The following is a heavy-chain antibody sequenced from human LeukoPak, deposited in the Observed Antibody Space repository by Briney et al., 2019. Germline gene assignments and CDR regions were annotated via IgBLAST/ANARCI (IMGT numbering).Heavy chain of an antibody. CDR2: ISSSSYI. V-gene: IGHV3-21*01. J-gene: IGHJ4*02. Sequence: KTGGSLRLSCAASGFTFSSYSMNWVRQAPGKGLEWVSSISSSSYIYYADSVKGRFTISRDNAKNSLYLQMYSLRAEDTAVYYCARDGGYGDLDYWGQGTLVTVFS. D-gene: IGHD5-12*01. CDR1: GFTFSSYS. CDR3: ARDGGYGDLDY.